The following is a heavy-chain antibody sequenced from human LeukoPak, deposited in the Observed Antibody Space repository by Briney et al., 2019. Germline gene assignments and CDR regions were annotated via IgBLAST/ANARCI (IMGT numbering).Heavy chain of an antibody. CDR3: ARFGPRTYYDILTGSVYWYFDL. V-gene: IGHV4-38-2*02. J-gene: IGHJ2*01. D-gene: IGHD3-9*01. CDR2: IYHSGST. Sequence: SETLSLTCTVSGYSISTGYYRGWIRQPPGKGLEWIGAIYHSGSTNYNPSLKSRVTISVDTSKNQFSLKLSSVTAADTAVYYCARFGPRTYYDILTGSVYWYFDLWGRGTLVTVSS. CDR1: GYSISTGYY.